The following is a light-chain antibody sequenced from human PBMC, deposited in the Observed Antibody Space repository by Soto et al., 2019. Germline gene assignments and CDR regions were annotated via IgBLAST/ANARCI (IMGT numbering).Light chain of an antibody. V-gene: IGKV1-5*03. CDR3: QQYETYSPWT. J-gene: IGKJ1*01. CDR1: QIIDTW. CDR2: KVS. Sequence: DIQMTQSPSSLSASVGDRITITCRASQIIDTWLTWYQQKPGKAPKLLIYKVSSLENGVPSRFSGSGSGTEFTLTISSLQPDDFATYYCQQYETYSPWTFGQGTKVEVK.